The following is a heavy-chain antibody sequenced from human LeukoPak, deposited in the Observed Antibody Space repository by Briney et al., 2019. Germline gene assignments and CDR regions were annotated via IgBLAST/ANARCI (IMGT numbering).Heavy chain of an antibody. Sequence: PGGSLRLSCAASGFTFSSYGMHWVRQAPGKGLEWVAVISYGGSNKYYADSVKGRFTISRDNSKNTLYLQMNSLRAEDTAVYYCAKSPPVRSTFPMVYWGQGTLVTVSS. CDR2: ISYGGSNK. V-gene: IGHV3-30*18. J-gene: IGHJ4*02. CDR3: AKSPPVRSTFPMVY. CDR1: GFTFSSYG. D-gene: IGHD3-10*01.